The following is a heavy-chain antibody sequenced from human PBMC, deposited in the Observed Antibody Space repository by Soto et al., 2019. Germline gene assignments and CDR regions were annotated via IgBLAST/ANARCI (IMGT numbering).Heavy chain of an antibody. CDR3: ARGPYPDGGYSYGNYGMDV. CDR2: ISSSSSYI. D-gene: IGHD5-18*01. CDR1: GFTFSSYS. V-gene: IGHV3-21*01. J-gene: IGHJ6*02. Sequence: GGSLRLSCAASGFTFSSYSMNWVRQAPGKGLEWVSSISSSSSYIYYADSVKGRFTISRDNAKNSLYHQMNSLRAEDTAVYYCARGPYPDGGYSYGNYGMDVWGQGTTVTVSS.